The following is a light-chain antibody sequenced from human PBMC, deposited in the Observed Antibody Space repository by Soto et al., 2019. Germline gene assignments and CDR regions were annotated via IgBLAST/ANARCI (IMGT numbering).Light chain of an antibody. CDR2: GAS. CDR3: QQYNNWPQT. J-gene: IGKJ1*01. CDR1: QSVSSN. Sequence: EILMTQSPATLSGSPGERATLSCSASQSVSSNLAWYQQKPGQAPRLLIYGASTRATGIPARFSGSGSGTEFTLTLSSLQSEDVAVYYCQQYNNWPQTFGQGTKVEIK. V-gene: IGKV3-15*01.